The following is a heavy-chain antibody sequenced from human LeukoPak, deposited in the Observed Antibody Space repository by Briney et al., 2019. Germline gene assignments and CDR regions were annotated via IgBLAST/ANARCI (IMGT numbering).Heavy chain of an antibody. CDR1: GGSISSYY. J-gene: IGHJ4*02. CDR2: IYYSGST. Sequence: PSETLSLTCTVSGGSISSYYWSWIRQPPGKGLEWIGYIYYSGSTNYNPSLKSRVTISVDTSKNQFSLKLSSVTAADTAVYYCARGQHYYDGSGYYPLTLYYWGQGTLVTVSS. D-gene: IGHD3-22*01. V-gene: IGHV4-59*01. CDR3: ARGQHYYDGSGYYPLTLYY.